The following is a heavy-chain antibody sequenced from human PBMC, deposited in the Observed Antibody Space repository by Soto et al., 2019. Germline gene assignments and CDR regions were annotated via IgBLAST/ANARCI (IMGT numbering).Heavy chain of an antibody. CDR3: ARDSSRPLQFNYCYYGMEG. D-gene: IGHD4-4*01. Sequence: ASVKVSCKASGYTFTSYAMHWVRQAPGQRLEWMGWINACNGNTKYAQKLQGRVTITTDTSTSTAYMELRSLRSDDTAVYYCARDSSRPLQFNYCYYGMEGWGQGTTVTVSS. CDR2: INACNGNT. V-gene: IGHV1-3*01. CDR1: GYTFTSYA. J-gene: IGHJ6*02.